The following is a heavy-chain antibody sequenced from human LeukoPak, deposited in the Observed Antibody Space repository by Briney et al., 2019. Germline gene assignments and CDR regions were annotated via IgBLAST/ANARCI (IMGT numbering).Heavy chain of an antibody. V-gene: IGHV3-21*01. CDR3: ATALGVVLTTTTYWYFDL. D-gene: IGHD2-21*02. Sequence: RPGGSLRLSCAASGFTFSSSNMNWVRQAPGKGLEWVSSIDSSSGYIFYADSVKGRFTISRDNAKNSLYLQMNSLRADDTAVYYCATALGVVLTTTTYWYFDLWGRGTLVTVSS. J-gene: IGHJ2*01. CDR2: IDSSSGYI. CDR1: GFTFSSSN.